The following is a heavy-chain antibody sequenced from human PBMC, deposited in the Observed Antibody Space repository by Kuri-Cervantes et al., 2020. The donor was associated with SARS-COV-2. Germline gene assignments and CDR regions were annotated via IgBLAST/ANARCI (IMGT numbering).Heavy chain of an antibody. CDR3: ARQVIISHFDY. J-gene: IGHJ4*02. CDR1: GYTLTSYD. CDR2: MNPNSGNT. D-gene: IGHD3-3*01. V-gene: IGHV1-8*02. Sequence: ASVKVSCKASGYTLTSYDINWVRQATGQGLEWMGWMNPNSGNTGYAQKFQGRVTMTRNTSISTAYMELRSLRSDDTAVYYCARQVIISHFDYWGQGTLVTVSS.